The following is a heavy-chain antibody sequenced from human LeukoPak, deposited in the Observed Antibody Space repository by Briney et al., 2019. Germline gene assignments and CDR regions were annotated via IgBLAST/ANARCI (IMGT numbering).Heavy chain of an antibody. CDR2: INPNSGGT. J-gene: IGHJ3*02. CDR1: GYTITDCY. CDR3: ARDSGGHAFDI. D-gene: IGHD4-23*01. V-gene: IGHV1-2*02. Sequence: ASVKVSCKASGYTITDCYMHWVRQAPGQGLEWMGWINPNSGGTNYAQKFQGRVTMTRDTSISTAYMELSRLRSDDTAVYYCARDSGGHAFDIWGQGTMVTVSS.